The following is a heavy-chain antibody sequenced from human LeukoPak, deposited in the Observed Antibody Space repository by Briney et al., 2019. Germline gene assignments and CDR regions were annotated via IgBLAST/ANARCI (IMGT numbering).Heavy chain of an antibody. J-gene: IGHJ6*02. Sequence: TGGSLRLSCAASGFTFSTYWMSWVRQAPGKGLEWVANIRQDGSETHYVDSVKGRFTISRDNAKNSLYLQMNSLRAEDTAVYYRATLSYFYGMAVWGQGTTVTVSS. V-gene: IGHV3-7*01. CDR3: ATLSYFYGMAV. CDR1: GFTFSTYW. CDR2: IRQDGSET.